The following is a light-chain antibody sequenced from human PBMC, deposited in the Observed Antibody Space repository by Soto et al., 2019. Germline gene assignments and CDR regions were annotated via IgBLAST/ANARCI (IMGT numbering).Light chain of an antibody. CDR2: LGS. Sequence: DIVMTQSPLSLPVTPGEPASISCRSSQSLLQSNGYNYLDWYLQKPGQSPQLLIYLGSNRASGVPDRFSGSGSGTDFTLKISRVEAEDVGVYYCMQALQTPITFGQGTRLEI. J-gene: IGKJ5*01. CDR3: MQALQTPIT. CDR1: QSLLQSNGYNY. V-gene: IGKV2-28*01.